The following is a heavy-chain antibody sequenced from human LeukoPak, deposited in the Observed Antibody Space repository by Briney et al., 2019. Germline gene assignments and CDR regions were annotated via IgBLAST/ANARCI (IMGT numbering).Heavy chain of an antibody. CDR1: GFTFTSSA. CDR2: INTNTGNP. D-gene: IGHD1-26*01. V-gene: IGHV7-4-1*02. Sequence: ASVKVSCKASGFTFTSSAMQWVRQAPGQGPEWMGWINTNTGNPTYAQGFTGRFVFSLDTSVSTAYLQISSLKAEDTAVYYCARGEPGAFDIWGQGTMVTVSS. J-gene: IGHJ3*02. CDR3: ARGEPGAFDI.